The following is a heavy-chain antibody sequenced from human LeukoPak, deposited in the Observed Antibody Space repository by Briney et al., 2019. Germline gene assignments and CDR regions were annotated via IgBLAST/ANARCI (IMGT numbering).Heavy chain of an antibody. CDR2: IRYDGSNK. D-gene: IGHD6-25*01. V-gene: IGHV3-30*02. CDR3: AKGVEQRYYYYYMDV. J-gene: IGHJ6*03. CDR1: GFTFSSYG. Sequence: GGSLRLSCAASGFTFSSYGMHWVRQAPGKGLEWVAFIRYDGSNKYYADPVKGRFTISRDNSKNTLYLQMNSLRAEDTAVYYCAKGVEQRYYYYYMDVWGKGTTVTVSS.